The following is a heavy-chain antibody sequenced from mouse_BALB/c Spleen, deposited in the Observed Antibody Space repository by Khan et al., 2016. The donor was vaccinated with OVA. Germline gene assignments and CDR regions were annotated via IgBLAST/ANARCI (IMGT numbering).Heavy chain of an antibody. V-gene: IGHV1-20*02. CDR3: ARKNGSDFDY. Sequence: VQLKESGPELVKPGASVKISCKASGYSFTGYFMNWVMQSQGKSLEWIGRINPHIGETLYNQKFKGKATLTVDESSSTAHMELRSLASEDSAVYYCARKNGSDFDYWGQGTTLTVSS. D-gene: IGHD1-1*01. J-gene: IGHJ2*01. CDR2: INPHIGET. CDR1: GYSFTGYF.